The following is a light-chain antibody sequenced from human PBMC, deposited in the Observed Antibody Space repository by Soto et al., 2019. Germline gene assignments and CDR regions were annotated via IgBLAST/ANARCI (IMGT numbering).Light chain of an antibody. J-gene: IGLJ2*01. CDR3: VLYMGSGIGI. V-gene: IGLV8-61*01. CDR2: STN. CDR1: SGSVSTSYY. Sequence: QAVVTQEPSFSVSPGGTVTLTCGLSSGSVSTSYYPSWYQQTPGQAPRTLIYSTNTRSSGVPDRFSGSILGNKAALTITGAQAGDESDYYCVLYMGSGIGIFGGGTKVTVL.